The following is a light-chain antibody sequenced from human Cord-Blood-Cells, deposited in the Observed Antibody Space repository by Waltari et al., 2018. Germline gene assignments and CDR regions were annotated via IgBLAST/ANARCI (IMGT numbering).Light chain of an antibody. CDR2: KAS. V-gene: IGKV1-5*03. CDR3: QQYKSYSRT. CDR1: QSISSW. Sequence: DIQMTQSPSTLSASVGDRVTITCRASQSISSWLAWYQQKPGKAPKLLIYKASSLESGVPSRFSGSGYGTECNLTISSLQPDDFATYYCQQYKSYSRTFGQGTKVEIK. J-gene: IGKJ1*01.